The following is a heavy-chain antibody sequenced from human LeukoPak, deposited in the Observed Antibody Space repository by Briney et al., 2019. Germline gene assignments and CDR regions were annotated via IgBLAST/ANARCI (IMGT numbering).Heavy chain of an antibody. V-gene: IGHV4-39*07. CDR3: ARAQLQNDALDI. Sequence: SETLSLTCTVSGGSISSSSYYWGWIRQPPGKGLEWIGSIYYSGSTYYNPSLKSRVTISVDTSKNQFSLKLSSVTAADTAVYYCARAQLQNDALDIWGQGTMVTVSS. D-gene: IGHD2-2*01. CDR2: IYYSGST. J-gene: IGHJ3*02. CDR1: GGSISSSSYY.